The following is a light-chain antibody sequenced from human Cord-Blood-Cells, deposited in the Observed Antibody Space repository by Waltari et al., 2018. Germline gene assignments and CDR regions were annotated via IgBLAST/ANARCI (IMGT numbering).Light chain of an antibody. CDR3: QQYNNWLT. CDR2: GAS. V-gene: IGKV3-15*01. Sequence: EIVMTQSPATLSVSPGERATLSCRASQSVRSNLAWYQQKPGQAPRLLIDGASTRATGIPARFSGSGSGTEFTLTISSLQSEDFAVYYCQQYNNWLTFGQGTKVEIK. J-gene: IGKJ1*01. CDR1: QSVRSN.